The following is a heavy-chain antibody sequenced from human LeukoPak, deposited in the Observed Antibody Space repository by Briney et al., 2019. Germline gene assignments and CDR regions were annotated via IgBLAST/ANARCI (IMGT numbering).Heavy chain of an antibody. Sequence: SETLSLTCTVSGGSISSYYWSWIRQPPGKGLEWIGYIYYSGSTNYNPSLKSRVTISVDTSKNQFSLKLNSVTAADTAVYYCARESGSYLWRSWLNPWGQGTLVTVSS. CDR3: ARESGSYLWRSWLNP. V-gene: IGHV4-59*01. CDR2: IYYSGST. D-gene: IGHD3-16*01. CDR1: GGSISSYY. J-gene: IGHJ5*02.